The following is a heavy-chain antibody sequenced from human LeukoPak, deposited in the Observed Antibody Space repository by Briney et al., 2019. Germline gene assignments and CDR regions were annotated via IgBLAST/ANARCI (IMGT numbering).Heavy chain of an antibody. J-gene: IGHJ3*02. CDR1: GFTFSSYA. D-gene: IGHD1-26*01. CDR2: ISGSGGST. CDR3: AKVAPPELVGATTWAFDI. V-gene: IGHV3-23*01. Sequence: RGSLRLSCAASGFTFSSYAMSWVRQAPGKGLEWASAISGSGGSTYYADSVKGRFTISRDNSKNTLYLQMNSLRAEDTAVYYCAKVAPPELVGATTWAFDIWGQGTMVTVSS.